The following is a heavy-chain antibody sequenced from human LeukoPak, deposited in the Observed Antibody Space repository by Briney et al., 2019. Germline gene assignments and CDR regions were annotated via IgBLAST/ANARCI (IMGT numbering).Heavy chain of an antibody. CDR1: GYAFGDYY. CDR3: ARPHGSHGFDP. CDR2: INPNSGGT. V-gene: IGHV1-2*02. D-gene: IGHD1-26*01. Sequence: ASVKVSCKASGYAFGDYYIHWVRQAPGQGLEWMGWINPNSGGTNYAQNFQGRVTMTRDTSISTAYMELSRLISDDTAVYYYARPHGSHGFDPWGQGTLVTVSS. J-gene: IGHJ5*02.